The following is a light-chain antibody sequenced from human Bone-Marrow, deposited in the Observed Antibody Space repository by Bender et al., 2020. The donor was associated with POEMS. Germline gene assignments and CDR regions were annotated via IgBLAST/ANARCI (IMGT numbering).Light chain of an antibody. J-gene: IGLJ3*02. CDR3: SAWDDRLSGWV. CDR2: YDD. V-gene: IGLV1-36*01. CDR1: SSNIGNHC. Sequence: QSVVTQPPSLSEAPRQRVTISCSGSSSNIGNHCVNWYQQLPGEAPKLLIHYDDLLTPGVSDRFSASKSGTAASLAISELQSEEEALYYCSAWDDRLSGWVFGGGTKLAVL.